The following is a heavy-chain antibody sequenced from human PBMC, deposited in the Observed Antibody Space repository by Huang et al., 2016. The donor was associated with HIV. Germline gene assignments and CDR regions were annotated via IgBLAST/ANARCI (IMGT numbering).Heavy chain of an antibody. V-gene: IGHV1-18*01. CDR2: ISASSGDT. CDR3: ARDPKYHRIGYYRQRRGIDI. D-gene: IGHD3-22*01. Sequence: QIQLMQSGPELKQPGASVKVSCKASGYTFTSYGITWVRQAPGQGTEWMGWISASSGDTEYAQKCQGRFTLTTDTSTNIAYMELRSLRSDDTAKYYCARDPKYHRIGYYRQRRGIDIWGQGTMVIVSS. CDR1: GYTFTSYG. J-gene: IGHJ3*02.